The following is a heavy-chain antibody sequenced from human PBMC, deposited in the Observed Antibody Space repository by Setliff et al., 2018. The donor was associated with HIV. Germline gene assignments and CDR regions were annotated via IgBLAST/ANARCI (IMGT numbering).Heavy chain of an antibody. D-gene: IGHD2-2*01. J-gene: IGHJ6*03. CDR2: IYYSGST. V-gene: IGHV4-59*01. Sequence: SETLSLTCTVSGGSISSTYWSWIRQPPGKGLEWIGYIYYSGSTNYNPSLKSRVTISVDTSKNQFSLKLSSVTAADTAVYYCARVGRGAAAPYYYYYYMDVWGKGTTVTVSS. CDR3: ARVGRGAAAPYYYYYYMDV. CDR1: GGSISSTY.